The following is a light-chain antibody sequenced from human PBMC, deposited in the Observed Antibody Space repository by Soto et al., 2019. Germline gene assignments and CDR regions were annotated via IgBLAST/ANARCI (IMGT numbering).Light chain of an antibody. CDR1: HSVSSSY. CDR3: QQYGSAPL. Sequence: ESVLTQSPGTLSLSPGERATLSCRASHSVSSSYLAWYQQKPGQAPRLLIYGASSRATGIPDRFSGSGSGKDFTLTISRLEPEDFAVYYCQQYGSAPLFGQGTKLEIK. J-gene: IGKJ2*01. V-gene: IGKV3-20*01. CDR2: GAS.